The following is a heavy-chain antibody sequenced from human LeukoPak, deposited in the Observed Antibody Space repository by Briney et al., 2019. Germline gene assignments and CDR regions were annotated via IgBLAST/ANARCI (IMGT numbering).Heavy chain of an antibody. CDR3: ARVGAGYCSSTSCPGYDY. J-gene: IGHJ4*02. V-gene: IGHV3-74*01. CDR2: INSDGSST. Sequence: GGSLRLSCAASGFTFSSYWMHWVRQAPGKGLVWVSRINSDGSSTSYADSVKGRFTISRDNAKNTLYLQMNSLRAEDTAVYYCARVGAGYCSSTSCPGYDYWGQGTLVTVSS. CDR1: GFTFSSYW. D-gene: IGHD2-2*01.